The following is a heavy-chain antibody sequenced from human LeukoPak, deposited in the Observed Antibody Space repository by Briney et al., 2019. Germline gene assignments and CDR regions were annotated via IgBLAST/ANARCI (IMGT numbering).Heavy chain of an antibody. Sequence: SETLSLTCTVSGGSLTTYYWSWIRQPPGRGLEWIGYIYYTGTTNYNPSLKSRVTISVDTSKNQFSLKLSSVTAADTAVYYCARAGIFYYFDYWGQGTLVTVSS. CDR3: ARAGIFYYFDY. D-gene: IGHD3-10*01. J-gene: IGHJ4*02. CDR2: IYYTGTT. CDR1: GGSLTTYY. V-gene: IGHV4-59*08.